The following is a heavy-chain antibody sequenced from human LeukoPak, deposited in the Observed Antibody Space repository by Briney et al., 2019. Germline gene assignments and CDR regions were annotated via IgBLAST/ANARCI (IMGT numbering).Heavy chain of an antibody. D-gene: IGHD4-11*01. Sequence: PGGSLRLSCAASGFTFSSHWMHWVRQAPGKGLVWVSRIDYDGINTNYADSVKGRFTISRDNAKNTLYLQMNSLRAEDTAVYYCAKNTVSGGHYQYYMDVWGKGATVTVSS. CDR2: IDYDGINT. J-gene: IGHJ6*03. CDR1: GFTFSSHW. CDR3: AKNTVSGGHYQYYMDV. V-gene: IGHV3-74*01.